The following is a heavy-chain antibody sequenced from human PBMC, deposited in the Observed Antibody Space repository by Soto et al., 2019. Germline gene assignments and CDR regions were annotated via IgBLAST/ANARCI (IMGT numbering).Heavy chain of an antibody. D-gene: IGHD3-3*01. CDR3: ACVMTDFWSGIDYGMDV. Sequence: ASVKVSCKASGYTFTSYAMHWVRQAPGQGLEWMGWINPNSGGTNYAQKFQGRVTMTRDTSISTAYMELSRLRSDDTAVYYCACVMTDFWSGIDYGMDVWGQGTTVTVSS. CDR2: INPNSGGT. V-gene: IGHV1-2*02. J-gene: IGHJ6*02. CDR1: GYTFTSYA.